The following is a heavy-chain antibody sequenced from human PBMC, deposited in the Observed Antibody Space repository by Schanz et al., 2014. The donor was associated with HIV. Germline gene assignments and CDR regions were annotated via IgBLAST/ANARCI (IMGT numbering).Heavy chain of an antibody. Sequence: QVQLVESGGGVVQPGRSLRLSCAASGFSFSTYGMHWVRLAPGKGLEWEAIIWFDGSNKYYADSVKGRFTISRDNSKNTLYLQMNRLRAEDTAVYYCAKVATWDYYGMDVWGQGTTVTVSS. CDR2: IWFDGSNK. CDR1: GFSFSTYG. V-gene: IGHV3-33*06. J-gene: IGHJ6*02. CDR3: AKVATWDYYGMDV.